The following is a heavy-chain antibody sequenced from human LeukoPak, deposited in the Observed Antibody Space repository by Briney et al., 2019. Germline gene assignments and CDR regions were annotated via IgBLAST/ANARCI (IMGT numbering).Heavy chain of an antibody. CDR1: GFTFSSYW. CDR2: ISSSGSTI. Sequence: GGSLRLSCAASGFTFSSYWMSWIRQAPGKGLEWVSYISSSGSTIYYADSVKGRFTISRDNAKNSLYLQMNSLRAEDTAVYYCARALGYYYYYMDVWGKGTTVTVSS. V-gene: IGHV3-11*04. CDR3: ARALGYYYYYMDV. J-gene: IGHJ6*03.